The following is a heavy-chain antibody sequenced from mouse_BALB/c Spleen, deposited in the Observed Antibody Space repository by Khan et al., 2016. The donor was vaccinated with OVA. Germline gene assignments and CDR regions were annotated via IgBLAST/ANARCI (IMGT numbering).Heavy chain of an antibody. CDR1: GYTFTDYA. V-gene: IGHV1S137*01. CDR2: ISTNYGDA. CDR3: VRGGKFAY. D-gene: IGHD1-1*02. J-gene: IGHJ3*01. Sequence: QVQLQQPGAELVRPGVSVKISCKASGYTFTDYAMHWVKQRHAKSLEWIGVISTNYGDADYNQKFKGKASMTVDRSSSTVYMELARVTSEDSAIYYCVRGGKFAYWGQGTLVTVSA.